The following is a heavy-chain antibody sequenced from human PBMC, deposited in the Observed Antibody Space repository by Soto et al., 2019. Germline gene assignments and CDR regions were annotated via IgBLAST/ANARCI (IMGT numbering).Heavy chain of an antibody. CDR3: ARTFRRYFDWLDVVDY. CDR2: ISAYNGNT. J-gene: IGHJ4*02. D-gene: IGHD3-9*01. CDR1: GYTFTSYG. V-gene: IGHV1-18*01. Sequence: XSVKVSYNASGYTFTSYGISLVRQSPGQGLEWMGWISAYNGNTNYAQKLQGRVTMTTDTSTSTAYMELRSLRSDDTAVYYCARTFRRYFDWLDVVDYWGQGTLVTVSS.